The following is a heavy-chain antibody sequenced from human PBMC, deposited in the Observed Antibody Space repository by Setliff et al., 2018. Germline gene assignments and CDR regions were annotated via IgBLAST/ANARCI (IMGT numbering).Heavy chain of an antibody. J-gene: IGHJ3*02. V-gene: IGHV4-59*12. CDR2: IYYSGST. Sequence: SETLSLTCTVSGGSISSYYWSWIRQPPGKGLEWIGYIYYSGSTNYNPSLKSRVTISVDTSKNQFSLKLSSVTAADTAVYYCARKGISALSGAFDMWGQGTMVTVSS. CDR1: GGSISSYY. CDR3: ARKGISALSGAFDM. D-gene: IGHD1-26*01.